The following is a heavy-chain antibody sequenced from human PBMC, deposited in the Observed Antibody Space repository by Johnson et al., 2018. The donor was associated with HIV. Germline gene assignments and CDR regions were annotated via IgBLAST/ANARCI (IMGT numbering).Heavy chain of an antibody. Sequence: MLLVESGGGLVQPWGSLRLSCAASGFTVSSNYMSWVRQAPGKGLEWVSVIYSGGTTYYADSVKGRFTISRDNSNNTLYLQMNSLRAEDTAGYYCARESASSGRYSGAFDFWGQGTMVTFSS. V-gene: IGHV3-53*01. CDR2: IYSGGTT. J-gene: IGHJ3*01. CDR1: GFTVSSNY. CDR3: ARESASSGRYSGAFDF. D-gene: IGHD1-26*01.